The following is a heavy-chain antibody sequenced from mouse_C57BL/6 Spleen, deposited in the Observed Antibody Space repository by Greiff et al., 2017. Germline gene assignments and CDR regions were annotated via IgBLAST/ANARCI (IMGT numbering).Heavy chain of an antibody. V-gene: IGHV1-53*01. CDR1: GSTFTSYW. Sequence: VQLQQPGTELVKPGASVKLSCKASGSTFTSYWMHWVKQRPVQGLEWIGNINPSTGGTNYNETFKSKATLTVDKSSSTAYMQLSSLTSDDSAVYYCAIYDGPWDYWGQGTSVTVSS. CDR3: AIYDGPWDY. CDR2: INPSTGGT. D-gene: IGHD2-3*01. J-gene: IGHJ4*01.